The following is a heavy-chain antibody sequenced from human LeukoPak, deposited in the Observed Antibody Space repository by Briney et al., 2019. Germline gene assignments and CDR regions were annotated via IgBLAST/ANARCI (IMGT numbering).Heavy chain of an antibody. CDR2: IYHSGST. D-gene: IGHD2-15*01. J-gene: IGHJ4*02. V-gene: IGHV4-38-2*02. CDR3: AREGGYCSGGSCHRHFDY. Sequence: PSETLSLTCAVSGYSISSGYYWGWIRQPPGKGLEWIGSIYHSGSTYYNPSLKSRVTISVDTSKNQFSLKLSSVTAADTAVYYCAREGGYCSGGSCHRHFDYWGQGTLVTVSS. CDR1: GYSISSGYY.